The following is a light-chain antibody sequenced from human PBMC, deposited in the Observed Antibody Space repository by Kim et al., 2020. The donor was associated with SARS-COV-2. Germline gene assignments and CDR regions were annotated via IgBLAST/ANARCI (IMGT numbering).Light chain of an antibody. CDR3: QAWDSSTAV. Sequence: GSPGQTASITCSGSKLGDKYAYWYQKKPGQSPVLVIYQHTKRPSGISQRFSGSSSGNTATLTISRAQTMDEADYYCQAWDSSTAVFAGGTQLTVL. J-gene: IGLJ3*02. CDR2: QHT. CDR1: KLGDKY. V-gene: IGLV3-1*01.